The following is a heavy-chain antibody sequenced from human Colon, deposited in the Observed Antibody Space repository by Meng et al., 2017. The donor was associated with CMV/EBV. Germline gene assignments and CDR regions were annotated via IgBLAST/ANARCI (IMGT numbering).Heavy chain of an antibody. J-gene: IGHJ6*02. D-gene: IGHD6-13*01. V-gene: IGHV4-34*01. CDR3: ARDGYSSSFDV. Sequence: SETLSLTCAVYGGSFSGYYWSWIRQPPGKGLEWIGEINHSGSTNYNPSLKSRVTISVDTSKNQFSLKLSSVTAADTAVYYCARDGYSSSFDVWGQGTTVTVSS. CDR2: INHSGST. CDR1: GGSFSGYY.